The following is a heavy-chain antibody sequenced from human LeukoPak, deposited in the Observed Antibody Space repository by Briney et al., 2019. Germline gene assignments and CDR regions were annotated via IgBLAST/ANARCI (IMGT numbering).Heavy chain of an antibody. J-gene: IGHJ4*02. D-gene: IGHD6-13*01. CDR2: IYSTGST. CDR1: GGSISSYY. Sequence: SETLSLTCTVSGGSISSYYWSWIRQPAGEGLEWIGRIYSTGSTNYNPSLKSRVTMSVDTSKNQFSLRLRSVTAADTAVYYCARQIASAGTAGFDFWGQGALVTVPS. CDR3: ARQIASAGTAGFDF. V-gene: IGHV4-4*07.